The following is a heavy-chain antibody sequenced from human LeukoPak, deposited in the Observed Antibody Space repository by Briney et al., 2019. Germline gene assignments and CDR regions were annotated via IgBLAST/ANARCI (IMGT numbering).Heavy chain of an antibody. Sequence: GGSLRLSCAASGFTFSSYAMHWVRQAPGKGLEWVAVISYDGSNKYYAASVKGRFTISRDNSKNTLHLQMNSLRAEDTAVYYCARVIGGSSSPPGYWGQGTLVTVSS. CDR2: ISYDGSNK. CDR1: GFTFSSYA. CDR3: ARVIGGSSSPPGY. D-gene: IGHD6-6*01. V-gene: IGHV3-30-3*01. J-gene: IGHJ4*02.